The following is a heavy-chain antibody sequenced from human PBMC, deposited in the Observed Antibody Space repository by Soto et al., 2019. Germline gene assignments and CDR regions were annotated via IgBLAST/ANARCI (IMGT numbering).Heavy chain of an antibody. J-gene: IGHJ3*02. Sequence: GGSLRLSCAAAGFTFSSYAMTWVRQAPGKGLEWVSTITGSGGSTYYADSVKGRFTISRDNSKNTLYLQMNSLRAEDTAVYHCAKDRTTMYDGFDNWGQGTMVTVSS. CDR2: ITGSGGST. D-gene: IGHD1-7*01. CDR1: GFTFSSYA. V-gene: IGHV3-23*01. CDR3: AKDRTTMYDGFDN.